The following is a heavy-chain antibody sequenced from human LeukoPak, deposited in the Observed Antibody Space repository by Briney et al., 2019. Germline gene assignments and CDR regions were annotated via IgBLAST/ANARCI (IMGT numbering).Heavy chain of an antibody. V-gene: IGHV4-61*01. CDR1: GGSVSSTSYY. CDR2: IYYSGST. CDR3: ARHLNNCGDDCYIFDY. D-gene: IGHD2-21*01. Sequence: PSETLSLTCTVSGGSVSSTSYYWSWIRQPPGKGLEWMGCIYYSGSTNYNPSLKSRVTISVDTSKNQFSLRVSSVTAADTAVYYCARHLNNCGDDCYIFDYWGQGTLVTVSS. J-gene: IGHJ4*02.